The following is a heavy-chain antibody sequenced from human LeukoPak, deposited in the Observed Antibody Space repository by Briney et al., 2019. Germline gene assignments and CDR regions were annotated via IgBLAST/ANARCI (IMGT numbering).Heavy chain of an antibody. Sequence: GGSLRLSCAASGFTFSHSAMSWVRQAPGKGLEWVSNISGGDVSTYYADSVKGRFTISRDNSKNTLYLQMNSLRAEDTAVYYCAKDHGDSGYYPVDYWGQGTLVTVSS. CDR1: GFTFSHSA. D-gene: IGHD3-22*01. V-gene: IGHV3-23*01. CDR3: AKDHGDSGYYPVDY. J-gene: IGHJ4*02. CDR2: ISGGDVST.